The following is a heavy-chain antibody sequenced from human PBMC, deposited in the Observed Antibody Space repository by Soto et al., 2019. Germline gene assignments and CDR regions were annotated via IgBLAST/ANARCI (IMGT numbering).Heavy chain of an antibody. CDR1: GFTFSSYG. CDR2: ISYDGSNK. V-gene: IGHV3-30*18. J-gene: IGHJ6*02. D-gene: IGHD6-13*01. CDR3: AKDHVSSSWYGYYYGMDV. Sequence: GVSLRLSCAASGFTFSSYGMHWVRQAPGKGLEWVAVISYDGSNKYYADSVKGRFTISRDNSKDTLYLQMNSLRAEDTAVYYCAKDHVSSSWYGYYYGMDVWSQGTTVTVSS.